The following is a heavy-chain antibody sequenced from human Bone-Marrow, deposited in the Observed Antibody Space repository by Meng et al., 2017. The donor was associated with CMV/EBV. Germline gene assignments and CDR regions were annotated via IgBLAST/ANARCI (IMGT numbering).Heavy chain of an antibody. CDR1: GYTFTGYY. V-gene: IGHV1-2*02. CDR2: INPNSGGT. D-gene: IGHD6-6*01. J-gene: IGHJ6*02. Sequence: ASVNVSRKASGYTFTGYYMHWVRQAPGQGLEWMGWINPNSGGTNYAQKFQGRVTMTRDTSISTAYMELSRLRSDDTAVYYCARGQRSHYSSSSYMDFWGQGTTVTVSS. CDR3: ARGQRSHYSSSSYMDF.